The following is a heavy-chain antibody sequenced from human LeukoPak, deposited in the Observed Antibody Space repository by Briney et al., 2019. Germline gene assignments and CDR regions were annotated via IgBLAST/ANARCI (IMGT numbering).Heavy chain of an antibody. Sequence: GGSLRLSCAASGFTFSSYAMSWVRQASGKGLEWVSAISGSGGSTYYADSVKGRFTISRDNSKNTLYLQMNSLRAEDTAVYYCAKVRRYYGDYEDWYFDLWGRGTLVTVSS. J-gene: IGHJ2*01. V-gene: IGHV3-23*01. D-gene: IGHD4-17*01. CDR3: AKVRRYYGDYEDWYFDL. CDR2: ISGSGGST. CDR1: GFTFSSYA.